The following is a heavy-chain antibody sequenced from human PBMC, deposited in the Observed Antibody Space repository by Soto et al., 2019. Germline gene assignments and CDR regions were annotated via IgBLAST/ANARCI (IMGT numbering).Heavy chain of an antibody. Sequence: QVQLVESGGGVVQPGRSLRLSCAASGSTFRIHAMHWVRQAPCKGLEWVALISYDGRNKYSADSVHGRFTISRDNSKNTLYMQMNSLRLEDPALYFCVSDKFASATAPDIWGQGKMVTVSS. CDR3: VSDKFASATAPDI. CDR1: GSTFRIHA. D-gene: IGHD2-15*01. J-gene: IGHJ3*02. CDR2: ISYDGRNK. V-gene: IGHV3-30-3*01.